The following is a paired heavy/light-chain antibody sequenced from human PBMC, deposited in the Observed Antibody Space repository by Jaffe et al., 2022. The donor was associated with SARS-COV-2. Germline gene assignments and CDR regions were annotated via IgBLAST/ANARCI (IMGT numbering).Heavy chain of an antibody. Sequence: EVQLLESGGGLVQPGGSLRLSCAAAGFTFSSYGMTWVRQAPGKGLEWVSVISDSGGSTHYADSVKGRFTISRDNSKDTLYLQMSSLRAEDTAVYYCARRSTVTTRNWFDPWGQGTLVTVSS. CDR3: ARRSTVTTRNWFDP. CDR2: ISDSGGST. J-gene: IGHJ5*02. D-gene: IGHD4-17*01. V-gene: IGHV3-23*01. CDR1: GFTFSSYG.
Light chain of an antibody. J-gene: IGKJ4*01. V-gene: IGKV3-15*01. Sequence: EIVMTQSPATLSVSPGERATLSCRASQSVSSNLAWYQQKPGQAPRLLIYGASTRATGIPARFSGSGSGTEFTLTISSLQSEDFAVYYCQQYHNWPLTFGGGTKVEIK. CDR1: QSVSSN. CDR2: GAS. CDR3: QQYHNWPLT.